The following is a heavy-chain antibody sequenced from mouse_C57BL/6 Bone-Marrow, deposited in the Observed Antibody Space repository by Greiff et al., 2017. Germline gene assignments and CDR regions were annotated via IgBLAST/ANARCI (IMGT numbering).Heavy chain of an antibody. V-gene: IGHV14-4*01. J-gene: IGHJ2*01. D-gene: IGHD1-1*01. CDR2: IDPENGDT. CDR1: GFNIKDDY. CDR3: TATVVAEDY. Sequence: EVQLQESGAELVRPGASVKLSCTASGFNIKDDYMHWVKQRPEQGLEWIGGIDPENGDTEYASKFQGKATITADTSSNTAYLQLSSLTSEDTAVYYCTATVVAEDYWGQGTTLTVSS.